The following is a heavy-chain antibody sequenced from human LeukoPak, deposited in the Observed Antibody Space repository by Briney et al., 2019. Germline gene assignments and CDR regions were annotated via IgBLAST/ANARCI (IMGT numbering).Heavy chain of an antibody. D-gene: IGHD5-18*01. J-gene: IGHJ5*02. Sequence: GGSLRLSCAASGFTFSTYEMNWVRQVPGKGLESVAYISRSGSTIHYADSVKGRFTISRDNSKNTLYLQMNNLRAEDTAVYYCAKGGYTAMVPLDPWGQGTLVTVSS. CDR1: GFTFSTYE. V-gene: IGHV3-48*03. CDR2: ISRSGSTI. CDR3: AKGGYTAMVPLDP.